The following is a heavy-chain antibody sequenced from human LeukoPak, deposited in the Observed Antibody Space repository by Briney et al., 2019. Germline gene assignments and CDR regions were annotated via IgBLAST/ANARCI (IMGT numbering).Heavy chain of an antibody. CDR1: GFTFNNYA. J-gene: IGHJ6*02. D-gene: IGHD3-10*01. CDR2: ITSGGST. V-gene: IGHV3-23*01. Sequence: PGGSLRLSCAPSGFTFNNYAMSWVRQAPGKGLEWVSAITSGGSTFYADSVKGRFTISRDNSKNTLYLQMNSLRAEDTAVYYCAKDRARYGSGSYYNGYYYGMDVWGQGTTVTVSS. CDR3: AKDRARYGSGSYYNGYYYGMDV.